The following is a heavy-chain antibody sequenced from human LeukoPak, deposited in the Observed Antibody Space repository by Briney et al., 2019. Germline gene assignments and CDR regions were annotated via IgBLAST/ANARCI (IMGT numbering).Heavy chain of an antibody. J-gene: IGHJ4*02. V-gene: IGHV3-7*04. Sequence: GGSLRLSCEASGFTFSFYWMTRVRQAPGKGLQWVANIKQDGSEKYYVDSVKGRFTISRDNAKNSLYLQMNSLRAEDTAVYYCARAYSYVNYWGQGTLVTVSS. D-gene: IGHD3-16*01. CDR2: IKQDGSEK. CDR3: ARAYSYVNY. CDR1: GFTFSFYW.